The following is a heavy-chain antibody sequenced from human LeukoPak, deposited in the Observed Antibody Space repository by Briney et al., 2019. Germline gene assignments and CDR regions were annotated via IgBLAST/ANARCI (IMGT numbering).Heavy chain of an antibody. Sequence: QPGRSLRLSCTASGFTFGDYAMSWFRQAPGKGLEWVGFIRNRPNGGTTEYAASVKGRFTISRDDSKSIAYLQMNSLKIEDTAVYYCTRGDYSNYDYWGQGTLVTVS. CDR2: IRNRPNGGTT. D-gene: IGHD4-11*01. CDR3: TRGDYSNYDY. CDR1: GFTFGDYA. J-gene: IGHJ4*02. V-gene: IGHV3-49*03.